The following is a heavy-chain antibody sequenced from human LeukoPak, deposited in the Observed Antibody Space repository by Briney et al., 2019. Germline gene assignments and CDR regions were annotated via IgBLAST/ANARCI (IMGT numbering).Heavy chain of an antibody. Sequence: GGSLRLSCAASGFTFSSYAMSWVRQAPGKGLEWVSAISGSGGGTYYADSVKGRFTISRDNSKNTLYLQMNSLRAEDTAVYYCAKDATGYSSGLHAFDIWGQGTMVTVSS. J-gene: IGHJ3*02. CDR3: AKDATGYSSGLHAFDI. D-gene: IGHD6-19*01. CDR2: ISGSGGGT. V-gene: IGHV3-23*01. CDR1: GFTFSSYA.